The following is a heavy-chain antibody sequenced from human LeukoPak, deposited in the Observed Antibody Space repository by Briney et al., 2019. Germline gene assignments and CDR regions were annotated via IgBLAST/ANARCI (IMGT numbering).Heavy chain of an antibody. V-gene: IGHV1-3*01. CDR1: GYTFTSYA. Sequence: GAPVKVSCKASGYTFTSYAMHWVRQAPGQRLEWMGWINAGNGNTKYPQKFQGRVTITRDTSASTAYMELSSLRSEDTAVYYCARCSGRFLECYYGMDVWGQGTTVTVSS. J-gene: IGHJ6*02. CDR3: ARCSGRFLECYYGMDV. D-gene: IGHD3-3*01. CDR2: INAGNGNT.